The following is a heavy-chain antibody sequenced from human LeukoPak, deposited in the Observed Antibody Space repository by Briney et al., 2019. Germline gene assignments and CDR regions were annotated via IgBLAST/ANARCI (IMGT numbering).Heavy chain of an antibody. Sequence: HPGGSLRLSCAASGFTFDDYAMHWVRHAPGKGLEWVAGISDSGGRTNYADSVKGRFTISRDNPKNTLYLQMNSLRAEDTAVYFCAKRGVVIRVILVGFHKEAYYFDSWGQGALVTVSS. CDR2: ISDSGGRT. CDR1: GFTFDDYA. CDR3: AKRGVVIRVILVGFHKEAYYFDS. V-gene: IGHV3-23*01. D-gene: IGHD3-22*01. J-gene: IGHJ4*02.